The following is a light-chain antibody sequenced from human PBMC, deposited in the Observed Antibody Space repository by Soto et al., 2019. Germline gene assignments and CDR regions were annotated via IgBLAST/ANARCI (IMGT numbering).Light chain of an antibody. CDR2: GNS. J-gene: IGLJ1*01. CDR1: RSNIGAGYD. V-gene: IGLV1-40*01. Sequence: QSVLTQPPSVSGAPGQRVTISCTGSRSNIGAGYDVHWYQQLPGTAPKLLIYGNSNRPSGVPDRFSGSKSGNTASLTISGLQAEDEADYYCCSYAGSYTYVFGTGTKLTVL. CDR3: CSYAGSYTYV.